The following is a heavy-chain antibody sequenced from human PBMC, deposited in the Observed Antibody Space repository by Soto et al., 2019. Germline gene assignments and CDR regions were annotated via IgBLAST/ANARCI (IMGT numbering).Heavy chain of an antibody. J-gene: IGHJ4*02. V-gene: IGHV4-59*01. Sequence: SETLSLTCTVSGGSISSYYWSWIRQPPGKGLEWIGYIYYSGSTNYNPSLKSRVTTSVDTSKNQFSLKLSSVTASDTAVYYCARVDPTASVWFGELLGSFDYWGQGTLVTVSS. CDR1: GGSISSYY. CDR2: IYYSGST. CDR3: ARVDPTASVWFGELLGSFDY. D-gene: IGHD3-10*01.